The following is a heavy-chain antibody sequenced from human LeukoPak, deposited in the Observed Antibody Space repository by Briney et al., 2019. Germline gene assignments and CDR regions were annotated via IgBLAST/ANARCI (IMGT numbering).Heavy chain of an antibody. CDR3: AREDYTTVDY. CDR2: ISSGSSTI. D-gene: IGHD4-11*01. Sequence: GGSLRLSCAASGFTFSSYSMNWVRQAPGKGLEWVSYISSGSSTIYYADSVKGRFTISRDNAKNSLYLQMNSLRAEDTAVYYCAREDYTTVDYWGQGTLVTVSS. CDR1: GFTFSSYS. J-gene: IGHJ4*02. V-gene: IGHV3-48*01.